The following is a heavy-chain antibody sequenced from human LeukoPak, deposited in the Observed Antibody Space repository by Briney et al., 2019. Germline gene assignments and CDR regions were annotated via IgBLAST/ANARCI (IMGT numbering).Heavy chain of an antibody. D-gene: IGHD6-13*01. CDR1: GGSISSSSHH. J-gene: IGHJ6*02. Sequence: PSETLSLTCTVSGGSISSSSHHWSWVRQPPGKGLEWIGSIYYSGNTYYNPSLKSRVTISVDTSKNQFSLKLTSVTAADTAVYYCAREREQLVPPYYYYYGMDVWGQGTTVTVSS. CDR3: AREREQLVPPYYYYYGMDV. CDR2: IYYSGNT. V-gene: IGHV4-39*07.